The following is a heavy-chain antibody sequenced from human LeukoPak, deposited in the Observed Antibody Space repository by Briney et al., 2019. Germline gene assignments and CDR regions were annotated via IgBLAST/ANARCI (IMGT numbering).Heavy chain of an antibody. CDR2: INTNTGNP. CDR3: ATAVNLYYDSSGWAFDI. Sequence: ASVKVSCKASGYTFTSYAMNWVRQAPGQGLEWMGWINTNTGNPTYAQGFTGRFVFSLDTSVSTAYLQISSLKAEDTAVYYCATAVNLYYDSSGWAFDIWGQGTMVTVSS. J-gene: IGHJ3*02. D-gene: IGHD3-22*01. CDR1: GYTFTSYA. V-gene: IGHV7-4-1*02.